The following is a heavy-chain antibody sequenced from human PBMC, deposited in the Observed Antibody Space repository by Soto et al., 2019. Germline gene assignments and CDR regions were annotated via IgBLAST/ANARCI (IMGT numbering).Heavy chain of an antibody. CDR3: ASDYGEIDACDI. CDR2: VSPTLATA. CDR1: GGPFNNHA. D-gene: IGHD4-17*01. J-gene: IGHJ3*02. V-gene: IGHV1-69*01. Sequence: VQLVQSGAEVKKPGSSVKVSCKTSGGPFNNHAINWVRQAPGQGLEWVGLVSPTLATADYAQKFQGRVTMTADEVTNTAYMELSSLRSDDTGVYYCASDYGEIDACDIWGQGTVVTVSS.